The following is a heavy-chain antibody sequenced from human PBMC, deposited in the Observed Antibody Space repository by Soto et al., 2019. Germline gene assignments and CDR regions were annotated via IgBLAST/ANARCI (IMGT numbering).Heavy chain of an antibody. Sequence: EVQLVESGGGLVQPGGSLRLSCAASGFTFRSYWMSWVRQTPGKGLERVANIKQDGSENYYVDSVKGRCTISRDNAENSLYLQMKSLRVDDTAVYYCANMDYGDYGTGAFDIWGQGTMVTVSS. V-gene: IGHV3-7*01. D-gene: IGHD4-17*01. CDR1: GFTFRSYW. CDR3: ANMDYGDYGTGAFDI. J-gene: IGHJ3*02. CDR2: IKQDGSEN.